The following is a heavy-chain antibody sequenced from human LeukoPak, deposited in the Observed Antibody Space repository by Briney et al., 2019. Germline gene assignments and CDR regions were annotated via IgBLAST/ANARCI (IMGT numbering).Heavy chain of an antibody. CDR1: GFTFSSYE. J-gene: IGHJ4*02. D-gene: IGHD3-10*01. Sequence: PGGSLRLSCAASGFTFSSYEMNWVRQAPGKGLEWVSYISSSGSTIYYADSVKGRFTISRDNAKNSLYLQMNSLRAEDTAVYYCANTYYYGSGIDYWGQGTLVTVSS. V-gene: IGHV3-48*03. CDR3: ANTYYYGSGIDY. CDR2: ISSSGSTI.